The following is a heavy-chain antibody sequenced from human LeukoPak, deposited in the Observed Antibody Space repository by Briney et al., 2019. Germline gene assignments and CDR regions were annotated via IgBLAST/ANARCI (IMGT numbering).Heavy chain of an antibody. CDR3: ARGTSSGCDY. J-gene: IGHJ4*02. Sequence: PSETLSLTCTVSGGSISSYYWSWIRQPPGKGLEWIGYIYDSGSTNYNPSLKSRVTISVDTSKNQFSLKLSSVTAADTAVYYCARGTSSGCDYWGQGTLVTVSS. V-gene: IGHV4-59*08. CDR1: GGSISSYY. D-gene: IGHD6-19*01. CDR2: IYDSGST.